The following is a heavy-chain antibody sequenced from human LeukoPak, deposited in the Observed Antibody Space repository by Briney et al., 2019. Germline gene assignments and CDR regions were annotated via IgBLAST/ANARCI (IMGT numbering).Heavy chain of an antibody. CDR2: IKQDGSEK. Sequence: PGGSLRLSCAASGFTFSSYWMSWVRQAPGKGLEWVANIKQDGSEKYYVDSVKGRFTISRDNAKNSLYLQMNSLRAEDTALYYCAKDKGPYIDGAIDYWGQGTLVTVSS. J-gene: IGHJ4*02. CDR3: AKDKGPYIDGAIDY. V-gene: IGHV3-7*03. CDR1: GFTFSSYW. D-gene: IGHD1-26*01.